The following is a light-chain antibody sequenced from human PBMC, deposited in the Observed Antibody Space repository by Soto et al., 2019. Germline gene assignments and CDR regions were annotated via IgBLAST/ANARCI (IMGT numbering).Light chain of an antibody. CDR3: QQANTFPFT. V-gene: IGKV1-12*01. J-gene: IGKJ5*01. CDR2: STS. Sequence: DIQLTQSPSSVSASVGDSVTITCRASQSVDNWLAWYQQKPGKAPKLLIYSTSSLQSGVPSRFSGSGSGTDFTLTTSGLQPEDFAIYYCQQANTFPFTFGQGTRLDIK. CDR1: QSVDNW.